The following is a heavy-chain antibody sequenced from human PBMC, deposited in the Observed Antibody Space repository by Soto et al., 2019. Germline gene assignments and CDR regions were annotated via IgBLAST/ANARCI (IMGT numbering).Heavy chain of an antibody. Sequence: EVQLLESGGGLVQPGGSLRLSCAASGFTFSNYAMNWVRQDPGKGLEWVSTISSSSGSTYYADSVKGRFTISRDNSKNFLYLQMNSLRGDDTAVYYCAKVGSERYSGQHSDYWGQGTLVTISS. J-gene: IGHJ4*02. D-gene: IGHD5-12*01. V-gene: IGHV3-23*01. CDR2: ISSSSGST. CDR3: AKVGSERYSGQHSDY. CDR1: GFTFSNYA.